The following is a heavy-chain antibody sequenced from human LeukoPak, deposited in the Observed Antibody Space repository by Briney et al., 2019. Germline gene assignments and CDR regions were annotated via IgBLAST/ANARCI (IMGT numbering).Heavy chain of an antibody. J-gene: IGHJ4*02. Sequence: GGSLRLSCAASGFTFSSYSMNWVRRAPGKGLEWVSVIYSGGRTYYADSVKGRFTISRDNSKDTLCLQMNSLRAEDTAVYYCARESNSGYYLSYWGQGTLVTVSS. CDR1: GFTFSSYS. CDR2: IYSGGRT. CDR3: ARESNSGYYLSY. D-gene: IGHD3-22*01. V-gene: IGHV3-66*01.